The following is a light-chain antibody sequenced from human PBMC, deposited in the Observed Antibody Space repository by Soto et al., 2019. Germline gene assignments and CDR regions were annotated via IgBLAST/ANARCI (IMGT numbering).Light chain of an antibody. CDR3: QQYNSYSRRS. Sequence: DIPMTQSPSTLSASVGDRVTITCRASQSISSWLAWYQQKPGKAPKLLIYDASSLESGVPSRFSGSGSGTEVTLTISSLQPDDFAAYYCQQYNSYSRRSFGQGTKVEIK. J-gene: IGKJ1*01. CDR2: DAS. CDR1: QSISSW. V-gene: IGKV1-5*01.